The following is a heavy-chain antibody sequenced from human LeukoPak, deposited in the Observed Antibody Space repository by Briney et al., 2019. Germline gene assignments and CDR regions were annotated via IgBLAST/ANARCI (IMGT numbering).Heavy chain of an antibody. J-gene: IGHJ5*02. CDR1: GGSISSGDYY. CDR2: MSYSGTT. Sequence: PSETLSLTCTVSGGSISSGDYYWSWIRQPPGKGLEWIGYMSYSGTTNYNPSLKSRVTLSIDTSRNQFSLKLSSVTAADTAVYYCARDSFVRGTWGQYNYFDPWGRGTLVTVSS. CDR3: ARDSFVRGTWGQYNYFDP. V-gene: IGHV4-61*08. D-gene: IGHD7-27*01.